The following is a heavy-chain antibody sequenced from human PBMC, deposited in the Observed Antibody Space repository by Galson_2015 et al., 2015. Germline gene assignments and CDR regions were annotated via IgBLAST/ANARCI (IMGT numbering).Heavy chain of an antibody. V-gene: IGHV3-23*01. J-gene: IGHJ6*03. D-gene: IGHD4-11*01. CDR3: AKRVVGSGNKKPTVRYYYYMDV. CDR2: ISGSGGST. CDR1: GFTFSSYA. Sequence: SLRLSCAASGFTFSSYAMSWVRQAPGKGLEWVSAISGSGGSTYYADSVKGRFTISRDNSKNTLYLQMNSLRAEDTAVYYCAKRVVGSGNKKPTVRYYYYMDVWGKGTTVTVSS.